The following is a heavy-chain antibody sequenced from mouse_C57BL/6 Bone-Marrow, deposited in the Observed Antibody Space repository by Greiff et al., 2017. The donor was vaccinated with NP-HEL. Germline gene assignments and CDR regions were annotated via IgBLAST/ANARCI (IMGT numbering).Heavy chain of an antibody. V-gene: IGHV1-81*01. J-gene: IGHJ4*01. Sequence: QVQLQQSGAELARPGASVKLSCKASGYTFTSYGISWVKQRTGQGLEWIGEIYPRSGNTYYNEKFKGKATLTVDKPSSTAYMQLSSLTSEDSAVYYCARNGSRYAMDYWGQGTSVTVSS. CDR1: GYTFTSYG. D-gene: IGHD1-1*01. CDR3: ARNGSRYAMDY. CDR2: IYPRSGNT.